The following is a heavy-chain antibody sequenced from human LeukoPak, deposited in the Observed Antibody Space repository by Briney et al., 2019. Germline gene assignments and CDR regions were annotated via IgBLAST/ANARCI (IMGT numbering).Heavy chain of an antibody. J-gene: IGHJ4*02. CDR3: ARGLGTDYFDY. CDR2: ISYDGSNK. D-gene: IGHD1-1*01. Sequence: GGSLRLSCAASGFTFSSYGMHWVRQAPGKGLEWVAVISYDGSNKYYADSVKGRFTISRDNSKNTLYLQMNSLRAEDTAVYYCARGLGTDYFDYWGQGTLVTVSS. V-gene: IGHV3-30*19. CDR1: GFTFSSYG.